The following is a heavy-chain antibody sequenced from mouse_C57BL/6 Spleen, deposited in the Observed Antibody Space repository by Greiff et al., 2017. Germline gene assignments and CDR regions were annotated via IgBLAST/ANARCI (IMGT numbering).Heavy chain of an antibody. J-gene: IGHJ1*03. D-gene: IGHD2-1*01. V-gene: IGHV1-64*01. CDR3: ARGGGNYVWYFDV. Sequence: QVQLQQPGAELVKPGASVKLSCKASGYTFTSYWMHWVKQRPGQGLEWIGMIHPSSGSTNYNEKFKSKATLTVDKSSSTAYMQLSSLTSEDSAVYYCARGGGNYVWYFDVWGTGTTVTVSS. CDR1: GYTFTSYW. CDR2: IHPSSGST.